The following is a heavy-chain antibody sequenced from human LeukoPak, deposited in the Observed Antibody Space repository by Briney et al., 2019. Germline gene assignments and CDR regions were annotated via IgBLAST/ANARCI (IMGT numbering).Heavy chain of an antibody. CDR2: INPNSGGT. Sequence: ASVKVSCKASGYTFTCYYMHWVRQAPGQGLEWMGWINPNSGGTNYAQKFQGWVTMTRDTSISTAYMELSRLRSDDTAVYYCARDSSSSWRRGLDYWGQGTLVTVSS. CDR1: GYTFTCYY. CDR3: ARDSSSSWRRGLDY. V-gene: IGHV1-2*04. D-gene: IGHD6-13*01. J-gene: IGHJ4*02.